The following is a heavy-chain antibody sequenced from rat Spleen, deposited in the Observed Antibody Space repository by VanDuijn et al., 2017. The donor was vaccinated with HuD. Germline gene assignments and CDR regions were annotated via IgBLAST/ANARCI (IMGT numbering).Heavy chain of an antibody. V-gene: IGHV5-31*01. Sequence: EVHLVESGGGLVQPGRSLKLSCVASGFTFNDYWMTWIRQAPGKGLEWVASITNTGGTPYYLGSVKGRFTISRDNAKSTLYLQMNSLRSEDTATYYRTRGGNYDFDYWGQGVMVTVSS. CDR2: ITNTGGTP. CDR1: GFTFNDYW. J-gene: IGHJ2*01. D-gene: IGHD1-10*01. CDR3: TRGGNYDFDY.